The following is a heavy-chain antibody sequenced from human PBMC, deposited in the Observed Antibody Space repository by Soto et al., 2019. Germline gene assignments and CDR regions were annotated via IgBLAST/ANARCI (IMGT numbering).Heavy chain of an antibody. CDR1: GFTFSSYG. D-gene: IGHD3-10*02. Sequence: QVQLVESGGGVVQPGRSLRLSCAASGFTFSSYGMHWVRQAPGKGLEWVTVISYDGNDKYHADSVKGRFTISRDNSKNTLVLQMTSLRVEDTAIYYCAREGGDRSADYVFDSWGQGTLVTVSS. CDR3: AREGGDRSADYVFDS. CDR2: ISYDGNDK. V-gene: IGHV3-30*03. J-gene: IGHJ4*02.